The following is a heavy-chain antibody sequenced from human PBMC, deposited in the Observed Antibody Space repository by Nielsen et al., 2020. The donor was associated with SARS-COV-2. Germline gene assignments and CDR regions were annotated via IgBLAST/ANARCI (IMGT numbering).Heavy chain of an antibody. CDR3: VKAGYYDFWSALDY. D-gene: IGHD3-3*01. V-gene: IGHV3-64D*09. J-gene: IGHJ4*02. Sequence: GGSLRLSCSASGFTFSSYAMHWVRQAPGKGLEYVSAISSNGGSTYYADSVKGRFTISRDNSKNTLYLQMSSLRAEDTAVYYCVKAGYYDFWSALDYWGQGTLVTVSS. CDR2: ISSNGGST. CDR1: GFTFSSYA.